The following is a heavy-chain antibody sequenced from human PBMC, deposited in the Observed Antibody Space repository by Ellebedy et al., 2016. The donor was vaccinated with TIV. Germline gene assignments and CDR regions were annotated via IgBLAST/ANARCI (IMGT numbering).Heavy chain of an antibody. CDR3: AKVLFAFGEFESPFDP. CDR2: IRYDGSDK. D-gene: IGHD3-10*01. J-gene: IGHJ5*02. CDR1: GFTFHSYG. Sequence: GGSLRLSCAASGFTFHSYGMHWVRQAPGKGLEWVTFIRYDGSDKYSADSVKGRFTVSRDNSKNTLTLQMNRLRLEDTAVYYCAKVLFAFGEFESPFDPWGQGTLVIVSS. V-gene: IGHV3-30*02.